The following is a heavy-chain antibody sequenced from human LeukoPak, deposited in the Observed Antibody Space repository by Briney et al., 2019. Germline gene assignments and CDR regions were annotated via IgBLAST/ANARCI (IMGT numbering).Heavy chain of an antibody. Sequence: GGSLRLSCEASGLTFSNSWMHWVRQIPGKGLVWVSRMYGNMRDISYADSVKGRFTISRDNAKNTVYLQMNSLRGEDTAVYYCARDLGLRGSTWGQGTLVTVSS. CDR2: MYGNMRDI. D-gene: IGHD5-12*01. V-gene: IGHV3-74*01. CDR1: GLTFSNSW. J-gene: IGHJ5*02. CDR3: ARDLGLRGST.